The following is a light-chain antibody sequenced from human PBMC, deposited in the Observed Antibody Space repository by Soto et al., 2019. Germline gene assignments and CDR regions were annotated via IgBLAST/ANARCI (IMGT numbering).Light chain of an antibody. CDR3: QQRSNWPIT. V-gene: IGKV3-11*01. CDR2: DAS. J-gene: IGKJ5*01. CDR1: QSITNNY. Sequence: VLRQSPGPLSFSAGERATLSFRASQSITNNYLAWYQQKPGQAPRLLIYDASNRATGIPARFSGSGSGTDFTLTISSLEPEDFAVYYCQQRSNWPITFGQGTRLEIK.